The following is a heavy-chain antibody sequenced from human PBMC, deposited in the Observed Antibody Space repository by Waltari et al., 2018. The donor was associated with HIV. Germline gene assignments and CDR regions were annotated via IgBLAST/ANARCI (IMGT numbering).Heavy chain of an antibody. CDR1: GITFTNSA. Sequence: QMQLVQSGPEVKKPGTSVTVSCKASGITFTNSALPWVRQARGQRLEWIGWIVFGSGNTNYAQNFQGRVTITRDMSTSAAYMELSSLRSEDTAVYYCAAPRQGWVRDAFNLWGQGTMVTVSS. V-gene: IGHV1-58*01. CDR2: IVFGSGNT. CDR3: AAPRQGWVRDAFNL. D-gene: IGHD3-16*01. J-gene: IGHJ3*01.